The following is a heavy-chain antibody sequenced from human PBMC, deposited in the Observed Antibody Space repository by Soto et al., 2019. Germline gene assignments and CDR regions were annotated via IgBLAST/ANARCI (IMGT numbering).Heavy chain of an antibody. J-gene: IGHJ4*02. Sequence: EVQLLQSGGHVVQPGGSLRLSCEGSGFIFGSYAMSWVRQAPGKGLEWVSLISGAGGSTSYADSVKGRFIISRDNSKSTLYLQMNSLTPEDTATYYCAGDYYDFWSGFLDYWGQGTPVSVSS. D-gene: IGHD3-3*01. CDR2: ISGAGGST. V-gene: IGHV3-23*01. CDR1: GFIFGSYA. CDR3: AGDYYDFWSGFLDY.